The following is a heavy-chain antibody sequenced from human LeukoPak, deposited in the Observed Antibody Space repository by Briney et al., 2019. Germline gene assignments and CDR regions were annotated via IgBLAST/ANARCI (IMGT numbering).Heavy chain of an antibody. CDR2: ISSSSSYI. CDR1: GFTFSSYS. CDR3: AKDSYYYDSSEWFDP. D-gene: IGHD3-22*01. J-gene: IGHJ5*02. Sequence: GGSLRLSCAASGFTFSSYSMNWVRQAPGKGLEWVSSISSSSSYIYYADSVKGRFTISRDNSKNTLYLQMNSLRAEDTAVYYCAKDSYYYDSSEWFDPWGQGTLVTVSS. V-gene: IGHV3-21*04.